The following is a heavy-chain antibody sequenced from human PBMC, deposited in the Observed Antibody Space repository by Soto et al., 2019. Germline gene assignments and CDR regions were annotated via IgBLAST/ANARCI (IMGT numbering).Heavy chain of an antibody. Sequence: PGGSLRLSCAASGFTFSNAWMSWVRQAPGKGLEWLGRIKSKTDGGTTDYAAPVKGRFTISRDDSKNTLYLQMNSLKTEDTAVYYFTTLFPPRKLVRDYYYGMVVWGQGTTVTVFS. J-gene: IGHJ6*02. D-gene: IGHD6-6*01. V-gene: IGHV3-15*01. CDR1: GFTFSNAW. CDR3: TTLFPPRKLVRDYYYGMVV. CDR2: IKSKTDGGTT.